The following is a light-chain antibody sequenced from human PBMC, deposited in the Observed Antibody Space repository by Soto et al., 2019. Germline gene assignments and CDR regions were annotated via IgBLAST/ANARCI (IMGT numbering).Light chain of an antibody. CDR3: FSYTSSGTYV. CDR2: EVS. CDR1: RLDVGGYNY. V-gene: IGLV2-14*01. Sequence: QSVLTQPASVSGSPGQSITISCTGTRLDVGGYNYVSWYQQQPGKAPKLMIYEVSNRPSGVSNRFSGSKSGNTASLTISGLQAEDETDYYCFSYTSSGTYVFGTGTKVTVL. J-gene: IGLJ1*01.